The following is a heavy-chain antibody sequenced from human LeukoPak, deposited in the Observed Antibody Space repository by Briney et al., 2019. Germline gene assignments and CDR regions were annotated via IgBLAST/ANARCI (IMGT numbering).Heavy chain of an antibody. CDR3: ARDQERGYSYGYPGGYFDY. J-gene: IGHJ4*02. CDR2: ISYDGSNK. D-gene: IGHD5-18*01. CDR1: GFTFSSYA. V-gene: IGHV3-30*04. Sequence: GGSPRLSCAASGFTFSSYAMHWVRQAPGKGLEWVAVISYDGSNKYYADSVKGRFTISRDNSKNTLYLQMNSLRAEDTAVYYCARDQERGYSYGYPGGYFDYWGQGTLVTVSS.